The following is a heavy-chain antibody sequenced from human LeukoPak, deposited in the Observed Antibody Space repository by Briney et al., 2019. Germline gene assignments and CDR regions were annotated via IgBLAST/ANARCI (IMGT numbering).Heavy chain of an antibody. CDR3: ARSGRDGYNPLDY. CDR2: IYYSGST. V-gene: IGHV4-59*01. D-gene: IGHD5-24*01. CDR1: GGSISSYH. Sequence: SETLSLTCTVSGGSISSYHWNWIRQPPGKELDWIGYIYYSGSTNYNPSLKSRVTISVDTSKNQFSLKLSSVTAADTAVYYCARSGRDGYNPLDYWGQGTLVIVSS. J-gene: IGHJ4*02.